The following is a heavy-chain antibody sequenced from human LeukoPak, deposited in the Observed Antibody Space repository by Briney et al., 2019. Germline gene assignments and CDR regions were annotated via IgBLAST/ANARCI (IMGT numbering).Heavy chain of an antibody. CDR2: IYYSGSA. CDR3: ASNTGTVFDY. J-gene: IGHJ4*02. CDR1: GDSISGFY. D-gene: IGHD7-27*01. Sequence: PSETLSLTCAVSGDSISGFYWSWIRQPPGKGLEWIGYIYYSGSANYNPSLKSRVTISVDTSKNQFSLKLNSVTAADTAVYYCASNTGTVFDYWGQGALVTVSS. V-gene: IGHV4-59*01.